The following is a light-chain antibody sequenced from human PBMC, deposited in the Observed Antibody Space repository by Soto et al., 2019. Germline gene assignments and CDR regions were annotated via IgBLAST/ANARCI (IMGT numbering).Light chain of an antibody. CDR3: AAWDDSLNGYV. CDR1: SSNIGSNT. Sequence: QSVQTQPPAASGTPGQRVTISCSGSSSNIGSNTVNWYQQLPGTAPKLLIYSNNQRPSGVPDRFSGSTSGTSASLAISGLQSEDEADYYCAAWDDSLNGYVFGPGPKVSVL. CDR2: SNN. J-gene: IGLJ1*01. V-gene: IGLV1-44*01.